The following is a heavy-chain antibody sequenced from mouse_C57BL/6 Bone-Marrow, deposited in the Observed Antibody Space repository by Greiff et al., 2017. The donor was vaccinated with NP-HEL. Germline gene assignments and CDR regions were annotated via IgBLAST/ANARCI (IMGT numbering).Heavy chain of an antibody. J-gene: IGHJ1*03. D-gene: IGHD4-1*01. V-gene: IGHV1-26*01. CDR3: ASRDWDWYFDV. CDR1: GYTFTDYY. CDR2: INPNNGGT. Sequence: VQLQQSGPELVKPGASVKISCKASGYTFTDYYMNWVKQSHGKSLEWIGDINPNNGGTSYNQKFKGKATLTVDKSSSTAYMELRSLTSEDSAVYYCASRDWDWYFDVWGTGTTVTVSS.